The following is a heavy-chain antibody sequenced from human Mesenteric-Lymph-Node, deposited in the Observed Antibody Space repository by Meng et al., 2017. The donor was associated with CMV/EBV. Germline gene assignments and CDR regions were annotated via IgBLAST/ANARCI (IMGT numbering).Heavy chain of an antibody. CDR2: SSDSGGNT. D-gene: IGHD2-2*01. CDR3: AKGYCSSTSCYLFYYFDY. J-gene: IGHJ4*02. Sequence: GESLKISCAASGFTFSNYAMTWVRQAPGKGLKWVSASSDSGGNTFYADSVKGRFTISRDNSKNTLYLQMNSLRAEDTAVYYCAKGYCSSTSCYLFYYFDYWGQGTLVTVSS. CDR1: GFTFSNYA. V-gene: IGHV3-23*01.